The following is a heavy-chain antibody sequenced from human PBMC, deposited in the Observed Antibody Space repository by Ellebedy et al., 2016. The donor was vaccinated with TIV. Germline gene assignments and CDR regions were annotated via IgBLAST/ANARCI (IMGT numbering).Heavy chain of an antibody. CDR1: GFTFSTYG. D-gene: IGHD2-8*01. Sequence: PGGSLRLSCAASGFTFSTYGMHWVRQAPGKGLEWVAVIWYDGTNEKYADSVKGRFTISRDNSKNTLYLQMNSLRAEDTAVYYCAREGGYCTNGVCYRYSQHWGQGTLVTVSS. J-gene: IGHJ1*01. CDR3: AREGGYCTNGVCYRYSQH. V-gene: IGHV3-33*01. CDR2: IWYDGTNE.